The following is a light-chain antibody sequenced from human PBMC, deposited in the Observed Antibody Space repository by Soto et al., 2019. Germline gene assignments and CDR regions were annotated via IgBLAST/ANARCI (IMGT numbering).Light chain of an antibody. Sequence: QSALTQPASVSGSPGQSITISCIGTSSDVGTYNYVSWYQLHPGKAPKLMVYEVSNRPSGVSNRFSGSKSGNTASLTISGLQAEDEADYHCSSYTSSSTYVFGTGTKLTVL. CDR2: EVS. V-gene: IGLV2-14*01. J-gene: IGLJ1*01. CDR1: SSDVGTYNY. CDR3: SSYTSSSTYV.